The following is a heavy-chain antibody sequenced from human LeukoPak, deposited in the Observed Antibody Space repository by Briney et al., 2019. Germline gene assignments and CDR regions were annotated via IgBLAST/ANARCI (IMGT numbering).Heavy chain of an antibody. Sequence: SETLSLTCTVSGGSISGSYWSWIRQPPGKGLEWIAYMYNSGNTNYNPPLKSRVTISIDTSKNQFSLKLSSLTAADTAIYYCARGIESYGDYGYWGQGILVTVSS. V-gene: IGHV4-59*01. J-gene: IGHJ4*02. CDR2: MYNSGNT. CDR3: ARGIESYGDYGY. D-gene: IGHD4-17*01. CDR1: GGSISGSY.